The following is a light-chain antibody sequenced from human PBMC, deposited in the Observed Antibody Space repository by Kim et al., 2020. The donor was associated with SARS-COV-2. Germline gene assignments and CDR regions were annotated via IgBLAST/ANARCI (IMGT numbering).Light chain of an antibody. CDR2: RAS. J-gene: IGKJ4*01. V-gene: IGKV1-6*01. Sequence: ASVGDRVTITCRASQSIYITLAWYQQKPGKAPKLLIYRASSLQTGVPSRFSGSQSGTVFTLTISSLQPEDSATYNCLQDYTYPLTFGGGTKVDIK. CDR3: LQDYTYPLT. CDR1: QSIYIT.